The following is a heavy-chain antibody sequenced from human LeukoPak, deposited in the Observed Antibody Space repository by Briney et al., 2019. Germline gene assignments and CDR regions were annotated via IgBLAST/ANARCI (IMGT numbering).Heavy chain of an antibody. CDR1: GGTFSSYA. D-gene: IGHD6-13*01. CDR2: IIPIFGTA. CDR3: GRRIAAAGTGWFEG. Sequence: ASVKVSCKAPGGTFSSYAISWVRQAPGQGLEWMGGIIPIFGTANYAQKFQGRVTITADESTSTAYMELSSLRWEETAVYYCGRRIAAAGTGWFEGWGQGTLVT. V-gene: IGHV1-69*01. J-gene: IGHJ5*02.